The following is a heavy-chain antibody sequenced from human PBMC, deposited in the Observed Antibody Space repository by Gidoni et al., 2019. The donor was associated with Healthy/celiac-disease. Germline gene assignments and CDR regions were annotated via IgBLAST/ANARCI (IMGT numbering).Heavy chain of an antibody. CDR3: AKEPPSPEGLLAAAGTGN. J-gene: IGHJ4*02. CDR1: ASTFSSSG. V-gene: IGHV3-30*18. Sequence: QVQLGESGGGVVKPGRPLRLSCAASASTFSSSGRHWVRQAPGKGLEWGAVISYDGSNKYYADSVKGRFTISRDNSKNTLYLQMNSLRAEDTAVYYCAKEPPSPEGLLAAAGTGNWGQGTLVTVSS. D-gene: IGHD6-13*01. CDR2: ISYDGSNK.